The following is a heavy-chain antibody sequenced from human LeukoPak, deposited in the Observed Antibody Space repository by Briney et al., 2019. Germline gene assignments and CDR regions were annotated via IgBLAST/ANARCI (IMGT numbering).Heavy chain of an antibody. V-gene: IGHV1-8*03. CDR2: MNPNSGNT. CDR1: GYTFTSYD. Sequence: ASVKVSCKASGYTFTSYDINWVRQATGQGLEWMGWMNPNSGNTGYAQKFQGRVTITRNTSISTAYMELSSLRSEDTAVYYCARSLAITFGGVIVSHDAFDIWGQETMVTVSS. CDR3: ARSLAITFGGVIVSHDAFDI. D-gene: IGHD3-16*02. J-gene: IGHJ3*02.